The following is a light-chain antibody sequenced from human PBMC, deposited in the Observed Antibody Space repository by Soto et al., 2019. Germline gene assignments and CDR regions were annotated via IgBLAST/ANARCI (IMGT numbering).Light chain of an antibody. Sequence: QSVLTQPPSASGSPGQSVTISCTGTSSDVGGYKYVSWYQQHPGKAPKVMIYEDSKRPSGVPVRFSGSKSGNTASLTVSGLQAEDEADYYCSSYAGSNLVFGGGTKVTVL. CDR2: EDS. V-gene: IGLV2-8*01. J-gene: IGLJ2*01. CDR1: SSDVGGYKY. CDR3: SSYAGSNLV.